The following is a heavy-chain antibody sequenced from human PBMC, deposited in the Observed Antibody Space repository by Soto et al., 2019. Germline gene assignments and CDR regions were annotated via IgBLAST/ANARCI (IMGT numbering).Heavy chain of an antibody. D-gene: IGHD3-22*01. CDR1: GYTFTSYY. Sequence: ASVKVSCKASGYTFTSYYMHWVRQAPGQGLEWMGWISAYNGNTNYAQKLQGRVTMTTDTSTSTAYMELRSLRSDDTAVYYCAREVYYYDSSGPRVLWFFDYWGQGTLVTVSS. CDR2: ISAYNGNT. V-gene: IGHV1-18*04. CDR3: AREVYYYDSSGPRVLWFFDY. J-gene: IGHJ4*02.